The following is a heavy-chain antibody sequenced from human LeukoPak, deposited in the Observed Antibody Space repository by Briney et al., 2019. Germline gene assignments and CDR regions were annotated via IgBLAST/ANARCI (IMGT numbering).Heavy chain of an antibody. CDR3: ARRSCAWYYNAMDV. J-gene: IGHJ6*02. Sequence: ASVKVSCKASGYRFSDHGISWVRQAPGQGLEWMGWLSVDNGYAKYAQRVQGRLTMTTDTSTTTAYMELGSRRPDDTAVYYCARRSCAWYYNAMDVWGQRTTVTVSS. CDR2: LSVDNGYA. V-gene: IGHV1-18*04. CDR1: GYRFSDHG. D-gene: IGHD3-10*01.